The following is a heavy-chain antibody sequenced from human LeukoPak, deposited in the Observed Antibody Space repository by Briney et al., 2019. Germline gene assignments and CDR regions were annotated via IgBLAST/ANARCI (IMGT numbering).Heavy chain of an antibody. Sequence: TGGSLRLSCAASGFTFSSYWMSWVRQAPGKGLEWVANIKQDGSEKYYVDSVKGRFTISRDNAKNSLYLQMNSLRAEDTAVYYCARDLAYYYDSSGYYPDYWGQGTLVTVSS. J-gene: IGHJ4*02. CDR2: IKQDGSEK. D-gene: IGHD3-22*01. CDR1: GFTFSSYW. V-gene: IGHV3-7*03. CDR3: ARDLAYYYDSSGYYPDY.